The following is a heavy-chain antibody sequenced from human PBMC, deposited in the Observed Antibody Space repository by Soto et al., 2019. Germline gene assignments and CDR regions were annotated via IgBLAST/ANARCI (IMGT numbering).Heavy chain of an antibody. CDR2: IYYSGST. V-gene: IGHV4-31*03. D-gene: IGHD2-2*01. Sequence: QVQLQESGPGLVKPSQTLSLTCTVSGGSISSGGYYWSWIRQHPGKGLEWIGYIYYSGSTYYNPSLKSRVRISVDSSMHPFSLKLSSVTAADTAVYYCARVRGRGDIVVVPAAHFDYWGQGTLVTVSS. CDR3: ARVRGRGDIVVVPAAHFDY. CDR1: GGSISSGGYY. J-gene: IGHJ4*02.